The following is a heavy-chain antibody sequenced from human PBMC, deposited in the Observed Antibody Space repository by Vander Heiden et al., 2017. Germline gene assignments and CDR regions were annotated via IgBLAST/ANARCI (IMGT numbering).Heavy chain of an antibody. CDR1: GYTFTGYY. Sequence: QVQLVQSGAEVKKPGASVKVSCKASGYTFTGYYMHGGRQAPGQGLEWMGWINPNSGGTNYAQKFQGRVTMTRDTSISTVYMELSRLSSDDTAVYYCARPLSTGTGRLDYWGQGTLVIVSS. J-gene: IGHJ4*02. V-gene: IGHV1-2*02. CDR3: ARPLSTGTGRLDY. CDR2: INPNSGGT. D-gene: IGHD1-7*01.